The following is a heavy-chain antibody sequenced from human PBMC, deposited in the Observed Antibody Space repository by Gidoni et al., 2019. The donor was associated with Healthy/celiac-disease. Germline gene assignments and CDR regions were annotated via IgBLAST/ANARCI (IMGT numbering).Heavy chain of an antibody. Sequence: QVQLVQPGAEVKKPGSSVNISFKASGGSFSSYPISWVRQAPGQGLEWLGGFIPIFGTASYAQKFQGRVTITADESTSTAYMELSSLRSEDTAVYYCARDRDYYGSGRYFDYWGQGTLVTVSS. J-gene: IGHJ4*02. CDR1: GGSFSSYP. D-gene: IGHD3-10*01. CDR3: ARDRDYYGSGRYFDY. V-gene: IGHV1-69*01. CDR2: FIPIFGTA.